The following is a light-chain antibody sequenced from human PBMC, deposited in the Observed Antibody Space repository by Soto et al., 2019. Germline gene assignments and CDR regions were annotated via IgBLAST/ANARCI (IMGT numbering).Light chain of an antibody. CDR2: GAS. J-gene: IGKJ2*01. V-gene: IGKV3-20*01. Sequence: EIVLTQSPATLSLSPGERATLSCRASQSLSSRYLAWYQQKPGQSPRLLIYGASRRATGIPDRFSGSGSGTHFTLTISRLEPEDFAVYFCQQYCGSPYTFGQGTKLEIK. CDR1: QSLSSRY. CDR3: QQYCGSPYT.